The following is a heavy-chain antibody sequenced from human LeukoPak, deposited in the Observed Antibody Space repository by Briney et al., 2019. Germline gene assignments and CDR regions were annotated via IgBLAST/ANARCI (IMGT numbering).Heavy chain of an antibody. J-gene: IGHJ4*02. Sequence: PSETLSLTCAVSGYSISSGYYWGWIRQPPGKGLEWIGSIYHSGSTYYNPSLKSRVTISVDTSKNQFSLKLSSVTAADTAVYYCAKGIHYSIQLWFHFDYWGQGTLVTVSS. CDR1: GYSISSGYY. CDR2: IYHSGST. V-gene: IGHV4-38-2*01. D-gene: IGHD5-18*01. CDR3: AKGIHYSIQLWFHFDY.